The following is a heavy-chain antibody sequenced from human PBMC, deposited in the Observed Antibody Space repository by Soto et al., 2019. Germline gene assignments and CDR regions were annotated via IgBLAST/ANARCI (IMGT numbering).Heavy chain of an antibody. CDR2: IIPIFGTA. J-gene: IGHJ6*02. V-gene: IGHV1-69*13. Sequence: SVKVACKASGGTFSSYAISWVRQAPGQGLEWMGGIIPIFGTANYAQKFQGRVTITADESTSTAYMELSSLRSEDTAVYYCARGGIAAADPPPYYYGMDVWGQGTTVTVSS. CDR3: ARGGIAAADPPPYYYGMDV. CDR1: GGTFSSYA. D-gene: IGHD6-13*01.